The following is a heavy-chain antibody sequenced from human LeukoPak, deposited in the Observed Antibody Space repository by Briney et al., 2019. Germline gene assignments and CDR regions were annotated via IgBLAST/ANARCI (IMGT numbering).Heavy chain of an antibody. CDR1: GGTFSSYA. CDR2: MNPNSGNT. D-gene: IGHD3-10*01. CDR3: ARSRGGDFDY. V-gene: IGHV1-8*03. Sequence: ASVKVSCKASGGTFSSYAISWVRQATGQGLEWMGWMNPNSGNTGYAQKFQGRVTITRNTSISTAYMELSSLRSEDTAVYYCARSRGGDFDYWGQGTLVTVSS. J-gene: IGHJ4*02.